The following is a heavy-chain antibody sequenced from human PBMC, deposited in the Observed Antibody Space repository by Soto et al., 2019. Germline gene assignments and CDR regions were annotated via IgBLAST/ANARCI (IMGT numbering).Heavy chain of an antibody. CDR2: IIPIFGTA. Sequence: QVQLVQSGAEVKKPGSSVKVSCKASGGTFSSYAISWVLQAPGQGLEWIGEIIPIFGTANYAQKFQGRVTNTADESTSTAYMELSSLRSEDTAVYYCSYCGGDCYSWGIPDWGQGTLVTVSS. J-gene: IGHJ4*02. D-gene: IGHD2-21*02. CDR3: SYCGGDCYSWGIPD. CDR1: GGTFSSYA. V-gene: IGHV1-69*01.